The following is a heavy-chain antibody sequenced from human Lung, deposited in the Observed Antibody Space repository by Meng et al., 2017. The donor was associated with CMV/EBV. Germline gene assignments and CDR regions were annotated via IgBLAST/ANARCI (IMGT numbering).Heavy chain of an antibody. CDR3: AKDWSRYCTSTSCHKPWFDP. D-gene: IGHD2-2*01. CDR2: ISAGGGST. CDR1: AFTFSNYG. Sequence: GESLKISCAASAFTFSNYGMSWVRRAPGRGLEWVSGISAGGGSTYYADSVKGRFTVSRDNSKNTLYLQMNSLRAEDTAVYYCAKDWSRYCTSTSCHKPWFDPWGQGTLVTVSS. J-gene: IGHJ5*02. V-gene: IGHV3-23*01.